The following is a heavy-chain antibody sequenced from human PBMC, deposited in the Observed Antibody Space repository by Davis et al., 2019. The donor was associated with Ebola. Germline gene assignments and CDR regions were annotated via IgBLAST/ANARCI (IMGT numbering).Heavy chain of an antibody. CDR2: IIPIFGTP. CDR3: AKPFEYSSSNYYFYGMDV. Sequence: SVKVSCKASGGTFNSNVFTWVRQAPGQGLEWMGEIIPIFGTPSYAQKFQGRLTITADESTSSAYMELSSLTSEDTAIYYCAKPFEYSSSNYYFYGMDVWGQGTTVTVSS. D-gene: IGHD6-6*01. J-gene: IGHJ6*02. CDR1: GGTFNSNV. V-gene: IGHV1-69*13.